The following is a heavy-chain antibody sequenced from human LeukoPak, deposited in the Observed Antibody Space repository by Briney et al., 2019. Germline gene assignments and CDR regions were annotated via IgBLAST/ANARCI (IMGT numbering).Heavy chain of an antibody. CDR3: AGGTYALDF. CDR1: GFTFSSYG. J-gene: IGHJ4*02. Sequence: GGSLRLSCAASGFTFSSYGMHWVRQAPGKGPEWVALIFYDGSNNYYADSVKGRFTISRDNSKNTLYLQMNSLRAEDTAVYYCAGGTYALDFWGQGTLVTVSS. V-gene: IGHV3-33*01. CDR2: IFYDGSNN. D-gene: IGHD4-17*01.